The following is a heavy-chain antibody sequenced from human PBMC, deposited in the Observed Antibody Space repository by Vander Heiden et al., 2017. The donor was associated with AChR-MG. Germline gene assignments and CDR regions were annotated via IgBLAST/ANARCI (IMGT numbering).Heavy chain of an antibody. Sequence: EVQLVEPGGGLVQPGRSLRLSCAAYGFTFDDYAMHWVRQAPGKGLEWVSGISWNSGSIGYADSVKGRFTISRDNAKNSLYLQMNSLRAEDTALYYCAKDAHYYDSSGCLGYWGQGTLVTVSS. D-gene: IGHD3-22*01. CDR2: ISWNSGSI. J-gene: IGHJ4*02. V-gene: IGHV3-9*01. CDR1: GFTFDDYA. CDR3: AKDAHYYDSSGCLGY.